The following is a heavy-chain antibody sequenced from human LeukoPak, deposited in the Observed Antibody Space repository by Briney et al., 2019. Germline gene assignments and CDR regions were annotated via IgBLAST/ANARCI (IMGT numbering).Heavy chain of an antibody. CDR1: GFTFSSYA. CDR2: ISGSGGST. Sequence: PGGSLRLSCAASGFTFSSYAMSWVRQAPGKGLEWVSAISGSGGSTYYADSVKGRFTISRDNSKNTLYLQMNSLRAEDTAVYYCAKLREPGIAVAGDDYWGQGTLVTVSS. CDR3: AKLREPGIAVAGDDY. J-gene: IGHJ4*02. V-gene: IGHV3-23*01. D-gene: IGHD6-19*01.